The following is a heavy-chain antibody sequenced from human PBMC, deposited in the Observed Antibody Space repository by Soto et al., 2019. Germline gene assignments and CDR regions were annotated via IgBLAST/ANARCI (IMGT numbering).Heavy chain of an antibody. CDR1: GGSISSYY. CDR3: ARGGWSVDF. D-gene: IGHD6-19*01. J-gene: IGHJ4*02. Sequence: SETLSLTCTVSGGSISSYYWSWIRQPPGKGLEYIGYIYYSGSTNYNPSFWSRVTISIDTSKNQFSLKLNSVSAADTAVYYCARGGWSVDFWGQGTQVTVSS. V-gene: IGHV4-59*01. CDR2: IYYSGST.